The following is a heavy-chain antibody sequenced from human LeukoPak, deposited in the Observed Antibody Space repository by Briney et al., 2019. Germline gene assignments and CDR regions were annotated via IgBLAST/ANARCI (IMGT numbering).Heavy chain of an antibody. CDR3: ARPLGSRRTDFDY. CDR2: IYSGGST. CDR1: EFSVGSNY. Sequence: GGSLRLSCAASEFSVGSNYMTWVRQAPGKGLEWVSLIYSGGSTYYADSVKGRFTISRDNSKNTLYLQMNSLRAEDTAVYYCARPLGSRRTDFDYWGQGTLVTVSS. D-gene: IGHD6-13*01. J-gene: IGHJ4*02. V-gene: IGHV3-66*04.